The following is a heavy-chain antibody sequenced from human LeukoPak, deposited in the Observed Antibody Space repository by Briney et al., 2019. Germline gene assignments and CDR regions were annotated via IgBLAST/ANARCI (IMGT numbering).Heavy chain of an antibody. D-gene: IGHD3-22*01. Sequence: SGGSLRLSCAASGFTFKNHAMSWVRQAPGKGLEWVSALSGSGDTTYYADSVKGRLTISRDNSKNTLYLQMNSLRAEDTAVYYCAKASISSGYFYGYYYMDVWGKGTTVTVSS. CDR3: AKASISSGYFYGYYYMDV. J-gene: IGHJ6*03. V-gene: IGHV3-23*01. CDR1: GFTFKNHA. CDR2: LSGSGDTT.